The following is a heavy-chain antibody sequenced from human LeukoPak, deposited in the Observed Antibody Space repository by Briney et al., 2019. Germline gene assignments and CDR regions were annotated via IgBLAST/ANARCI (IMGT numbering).Heavy chain of an antibody. D-gene: IGHD5-24*01. CDR1: GLTFSSYS. CDR2: ISSSSSYI. V-gene: IGHV3-21*01. CDR3: ARAAGEMATIRY. Sequence: PGGSLRLSCAASGLTFSSYSMNWVRQAPGKGPEWVSSISSSSSYIYYADSVKGRFTISRDNAKNSLYLQMNSLRAEDTAVYYCARAAGEMATIRYWGQGTLVTVSS. J-gene: IGHJ4*02.